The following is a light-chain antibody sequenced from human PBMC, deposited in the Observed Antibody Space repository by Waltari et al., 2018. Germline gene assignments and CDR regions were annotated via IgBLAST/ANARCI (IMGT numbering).Light chain of an antibody. V-gene: IGKV3-15*01. CDR2: GAS. CDR1: QSISSQ. J-gene: IGKJ3*01. Sequence: EIVMTQSPATLSVSPGERATLSCRASQSISSQLAWYPQKPGQAPRLLIYGASTSATGIPARFSGSGSGTEFTLTISSLQSEDFAVYFCQQYHESPPITFGPGTKVDIK. CDR3: QQYHESPPIT.